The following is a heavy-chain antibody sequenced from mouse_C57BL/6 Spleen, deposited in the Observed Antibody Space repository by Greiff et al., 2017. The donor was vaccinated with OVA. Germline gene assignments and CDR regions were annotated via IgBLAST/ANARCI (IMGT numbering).Heavy chain of an antibody. J-gene: IGHJ1*03. Sequence: VKLQQPGAELVMPGASVKLSCKASGYTFTSYWMHWVKQRPGQGLEWIGEIDPSDSYTNYNQKFKGKSTLTVDKSSSTAYMQLSSLTSEDSAVYYCARGDLGRGYFDVWGTGTTVTVSS. D-gene: IGHD4-1*01. V-gene: IGHV1-69*01. CDR1: GYTFTSYW. CDR3: ARGDLGRGYFDV. CDR2: IDPSDSYT.